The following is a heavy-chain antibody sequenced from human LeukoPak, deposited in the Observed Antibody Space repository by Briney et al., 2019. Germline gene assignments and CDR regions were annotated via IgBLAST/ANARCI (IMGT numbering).Heavy chain of an antibody. CDR1: GGSFNGYY. CDR2: INHSGST. CDR3: ARSKSNWGSMGTLRY. J-gene: IGHJ4*02. V-gene: IGHV4-34*01. Sequence: PSETLSLTCAVYGGSFNGYYWSWIRQPPGKGLEWIGGINHSGSTNYSPSLKSRVTLSVDTSKNQFSLRLSSVTAADTAVYFCARSKSNWGSMGTLRYWGQGTLVTVSS. D-gene: IGHD7-27*01.